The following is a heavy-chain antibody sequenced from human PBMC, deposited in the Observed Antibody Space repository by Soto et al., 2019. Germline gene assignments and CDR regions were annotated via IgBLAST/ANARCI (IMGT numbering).Heavy chain of an antibody. J-gene: IGHJ4*02. CDR1: GFTFSSYS. Sequence: EVQLVESGGGLVQPGGSLRLSCAASGFTFSSYSMNWVRQAPGKGLEWVSYISSSSSTIYYADSVKGRFTISRDNAKNSLYLQMNSLRAEDTAVYYCAREGRDEWEPNYFDYWGQGTLVTVSS. V-gene: IGHV3-48*01. D-gene: IGHD1-26*01. CDR2: ISSSSSTI. CDR3: AREGRDEWEPNYFDY.